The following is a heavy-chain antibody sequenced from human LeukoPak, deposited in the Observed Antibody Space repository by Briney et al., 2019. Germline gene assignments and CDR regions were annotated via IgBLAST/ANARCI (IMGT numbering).Heavy chain of an antibody. J-gene: IGHJ6*03. CDR3: ARGAGGDYYDYYMDV. CDR1: GGSISSYY. CDR2: IYYSGST. Sequence: SSETLSLTCTVSGGSISSYYWSWIRQPPGKGLEWIGYIYYSGSTNYNPSLKSRVTISVNTSKNQFSLNLSSVTAADTAVYYCARGAGGDYYDYYMDVWGKGTTVTISS. V-gene: IGHV4-59*12. D-gene: IGHD3-16*01.